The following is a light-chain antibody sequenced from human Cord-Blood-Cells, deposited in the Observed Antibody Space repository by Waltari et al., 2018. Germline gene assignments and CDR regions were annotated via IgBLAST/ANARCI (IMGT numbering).Light chain of an antibody. CDR1: RTDVGGYNY. V-gene: IGLV2-14*01. CDR2: DVS. Sequence: SALTTPASVSGSPGQSIPISCTGTRTDVGGYNYVSWYQQHPGKAPKLMIYDVSNRPSGVSNRFSGSKSGNTASLTISGLQAEDEADYYCSSYTSSSRVFGGGTKLTVL. CDR3: SSYTSSSRV. J-gene: IGLJ3*02.